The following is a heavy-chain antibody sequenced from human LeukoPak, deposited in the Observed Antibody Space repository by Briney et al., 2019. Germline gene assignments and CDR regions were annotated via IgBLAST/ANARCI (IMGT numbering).Heavy chain of an antibody. D-gene: IGHD6-25*01. V-gene: IGHV1-2*02. J-gene: IGHJ5*01. CDR2: INPNNGGT. CDR3: ARAIAAAWFDY. Sequence: ASVKVSCKASGYTFTDYHLYWVRQAPGQGLEWMGWINPNNGGTNYAQKFQGRVTMTRDTSINTAYMELSRLRSDDTAVYYCARAIAAAWFDYWGQGTLVTVSS. CDR1: GYTFTDYH.